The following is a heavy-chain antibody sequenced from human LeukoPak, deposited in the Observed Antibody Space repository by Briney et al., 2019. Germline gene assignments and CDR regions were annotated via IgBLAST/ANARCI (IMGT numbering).Heavy chain of an antibody. CDR3: ARGTFYYGSGNGLGYYMDV. J-gene: IGHJ6*03. D-gene: IGHD3-10*01. Sequence: GGSLRLSCAASGFTFSSYAMSWVRQAPGKGLEWVSAISGSGGSTYYADSVKGQFTISRDNSKNTLYLQMNSLRAEDTAVYYCARGTFYYGSGNGLGYYMDVWGKGTTVTVSS. V-gene: IGHV3-23*01. CDR2: ISGSGGST. CDR1: GFTFSSYA.